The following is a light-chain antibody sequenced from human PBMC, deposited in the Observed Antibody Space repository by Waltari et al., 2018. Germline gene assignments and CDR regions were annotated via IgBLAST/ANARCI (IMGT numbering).Light chain of an antibody. J-gene: IGLJ2*01. CDR2: GNS. CDR1: SSNIGAGYD. Sequence: QSVLTQPPSVSVAPGQRVTISCTGSSSNIGAGYDVPWYQQLPGTAPKLLIYGNSNRPSGVPDRFSGSKSGTSASLAITGLQAEDEADYYCQSYDSSLSGGVFGGGTKLTVL. V-gene: IGLV1-40*01. CDR3: QSYDSSLSGGV.